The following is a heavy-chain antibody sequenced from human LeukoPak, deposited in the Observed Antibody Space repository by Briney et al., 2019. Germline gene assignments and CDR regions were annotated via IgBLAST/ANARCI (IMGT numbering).Heavy chain of an antibody. CDR3: ARDRACSNGVCSYFDY. CDR1: GGSISGYY. D-gene: IGHD2-8*01. Sequence: PSETLSLTCTVSGGSISGYYWGWIRQPPGKGLEWIGSIYYSGSTWYNPSLKSRVTVSADTSKNQFSLKLTSVTAADTAVYYCARDRACSNGVCSYFDYWGQGTVVTVSS. CDR2: IYYSGST. J-gene: IGHJ4*02. V-gene: IGHV4-39*01.